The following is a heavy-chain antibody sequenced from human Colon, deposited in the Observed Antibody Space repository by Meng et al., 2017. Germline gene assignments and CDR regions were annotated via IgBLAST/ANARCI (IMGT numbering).Heavy chain of an antibody. CDR1: GGSFNASY. Sequence: SETLSLTCGVYGGSFNASYWIWIRQPPGKGLEWIGEINHAGETNYNPSPKSRLTLSVDTSTNQFSLKLTSVTAADTAVYYCEKAAYGSGSVYFDYWGQGTLVTVSS. CDR3: EKAAYGSGSVYFDY. D-gene: IGHD3-10*01. CDR2: INHAGET. V-gene: IGHV4-34*01. J-gene: IGHJ4*02.